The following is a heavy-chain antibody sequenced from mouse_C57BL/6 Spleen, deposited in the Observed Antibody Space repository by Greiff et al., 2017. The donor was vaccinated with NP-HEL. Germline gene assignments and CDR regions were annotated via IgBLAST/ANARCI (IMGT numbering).Heavy chain of an antibody. D-gene: IGHD1-1*01. J-gene: IGHJ1*03. Sequence: EVQLQQSGPELVKPGASVKIPCKASGYTFTDYNMDWVKQSPGQSLEWIGDINPNNGGTIYNQKFKGKATLTVDKSSSTAYMELRSLTSEDTAVYYGARAVYYCSSYGWDFDDWGTGTTVTVSS. CDR2: INPNNGGT. V-gene: IGHV1-18*01. CDR1: GYTFTDYN. CDR3: ARAVYYCSSYGWDFDD.